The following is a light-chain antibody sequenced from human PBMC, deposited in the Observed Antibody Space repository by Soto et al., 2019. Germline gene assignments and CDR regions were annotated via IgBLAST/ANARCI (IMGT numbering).Light chain of an antibody. CDR3: QQYDRWPYT. J-gene: IGKJ2*01. Sequence: EIVMTQSPTTLSVSPGEGATLSCRASQSVGSNLAWYLQKPGQTPRLLIYGASARATGIPARFSGSGSGTEFTLTISSLQSEDFAVYYCQQYDRWPYTFGQGTKLEIK. V-gene: IGKV3-15*01. CDR2: GAS. CDR1: QSVGSN.